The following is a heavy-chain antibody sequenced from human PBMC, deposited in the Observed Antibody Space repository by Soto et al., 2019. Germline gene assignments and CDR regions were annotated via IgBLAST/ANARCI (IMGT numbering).Heavy chain of an antibody. V-gene: IGHV4-34*01. Sequence: SETLSLTCAVYGGSFIGYYWSWIRQPPGKGLEWTGEINHSGSTNYNPSLKSRVTISVDTSKNQFSLKLSSVTAADTAVYYCARRGPKDTAMVTGFDYWGQGTLVTVSS. CDR1: GGSFIGYY. D-gene: IGHD5-18*01. CDR3: ARRGPKDTAMVTGFDY. J-gene: IGHJ4*02. CDR2: INHSGST.